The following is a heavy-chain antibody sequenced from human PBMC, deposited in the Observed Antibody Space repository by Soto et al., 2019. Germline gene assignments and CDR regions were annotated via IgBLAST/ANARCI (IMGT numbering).Heavy chain of an antibody. V-gene: IGHV6-1*01. D-gene: IGHD2-15*01. CDR3: ARAYCIGGSCWAWSSWLDP. CDR2: TYYRSKWYN. CDR1: GDSVSSNSAA. J-gene: IGHJ5*02. Sequence: SQTLSLTCAISGDSVSSNSAAWNWIRQSPSRGLEWLGRTYYRSKWYNDYAVSVKSRMTFNPDTSKNQFSLQLNSVTPEDTAVYYCARAYCIGGSCWAWSSWLDPWGQGTLVTVSS.